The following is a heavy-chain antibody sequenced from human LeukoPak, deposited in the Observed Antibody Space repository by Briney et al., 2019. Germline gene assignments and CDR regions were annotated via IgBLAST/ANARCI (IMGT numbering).Heavy chain of an antibody. Sequence: ASVKVSCKASGYTFTGYDMHWVRQAPGQGLEWMGWINPNSGGTNYAQKFQGRVTMTRDTSISTAYMELSRLISDDTAVYYCARFPEATYGDYYYGMDVWGQGTTVTVSS. D-gene: IGHD4-17*01. V-gene: IGHV1-2*02. CDR1: GYTFTGYD. CDR3: ARFPEATYGDYYYGMDV. J-gene: IGHJ6*02. CDR2: INPNSGGT.